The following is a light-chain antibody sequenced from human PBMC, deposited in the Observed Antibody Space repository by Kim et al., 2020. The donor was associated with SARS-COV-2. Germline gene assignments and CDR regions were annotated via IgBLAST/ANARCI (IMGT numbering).Light chain of an antibody. CDR2: DVN. V-gene: IGLV2-14*03. J-gene: IGLJ2*01. CDR3: SSSTTSDTLI. CDR1: NSDSGGYNY. Sequence: GQSITISCIGSNSDSGGYNYVSWYQQHPDKAPKLLIYDVNKRPSGGSNRFSGSKSGNTASLTISGLQAEDEADYYCSSSTTSDTLIFGGGTQLTVL.